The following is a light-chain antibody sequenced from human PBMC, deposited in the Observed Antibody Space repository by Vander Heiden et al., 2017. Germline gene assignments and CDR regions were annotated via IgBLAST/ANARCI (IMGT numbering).Light chain of an antibody. Sequence: EIVLTQSPATLSLSPGERATLSCRASQSVSSYLAWYQQKPGQAPRLLIYDASNRATGIPARFSGSGSVTNFTLTISSLEPEDFAVYYCQQRSNWPPGFTFGHGTKVDIK. V-gene: IGKV3-11*01. J-gene: IGKJ3*01. CDR2: DAS. CDR3: QQRSNWPPGFT. CDR1: QSVSSY.